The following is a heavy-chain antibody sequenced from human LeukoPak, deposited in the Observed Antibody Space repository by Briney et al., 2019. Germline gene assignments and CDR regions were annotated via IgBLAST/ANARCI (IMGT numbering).Heavy chain of an antibody. CDR1: GFTFRRYD. Sequence: GGSLRLSCASSGFTFRRYDMNWVRQVPGKGLEWVSLINDSGRRTYYADSVKGRFTVSRDNSKYTLYLQMNSLRVEDTAVYYCASSTYNYDYALDVWGQGTTVTVSS. CDR2: INDSGRRT. D-gene: IGHD5-24*01. V-gene: IGHV3-23*01. J-gene: IGHJ6*02. CDR3: ASSTYNYDYALDV.